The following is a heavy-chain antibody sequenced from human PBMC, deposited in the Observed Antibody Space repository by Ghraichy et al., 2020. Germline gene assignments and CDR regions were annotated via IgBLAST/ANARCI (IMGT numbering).Heavy chain of an antibody. V-gene: IGHV4-39*01. D-gene: IGHD3-22*01. Sequence: SETLSLTCTVSGGSISSSSYYWGWIRQPPGKGLEWIGSIYYSGSTYYNPSLKSRVTISVDTSKNQFSLKLSSVTAADTAVYYCAISYYYDSSGYYSGIAFDIWGQGTMVTVSS. CDR2: IYYSGST. J-gene: IGHJ3*02. CDR1: GGSISSSSYY. CDR3: AISYYYDSSGYYSGIAFDI.